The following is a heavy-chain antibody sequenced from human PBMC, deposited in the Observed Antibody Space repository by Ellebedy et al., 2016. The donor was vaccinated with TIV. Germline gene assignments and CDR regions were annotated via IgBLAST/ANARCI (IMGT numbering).Heavy chain of an antibody. D-gene: IGHD6-13*01. CDR3: ARGVSGSSWLRGYYYYGMDV. Sequence: ASVKVSXXASGYTFTSYDINWVRQATGQGLEWMGWMNPNSGNTGYAQKFQGRVTMTRNTSISTAYMELSSLRSEDTAVYYCARGVSGSSWLRGYYYYGMDVWGQGTTVTVSS. J-gene: IGHJ6*02. CDR1: GYTFTSYD. V-gene: IGHV1-8*01. CDR2: MNPNSGNT.